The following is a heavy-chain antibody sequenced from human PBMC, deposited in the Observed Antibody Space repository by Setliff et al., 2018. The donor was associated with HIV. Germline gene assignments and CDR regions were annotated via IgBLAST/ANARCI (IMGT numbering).Heavy chain of an antibody. CDR2: IFYTGRT. J-gene: IGHJ6*03. D-gene: IGHD5-12*01. CDR3: ARGVIETDYDYVDIYYYNYMDV. Sequence: SETLSLTCTVSGGSIGSSDYYWGWIRQPPGKGLEWIGSIFYTGRTTYNPSLRSRVTISLDTSKKHFSLRLTSVTAADTAVYFCARGVIETDYDYVDIYYYNYMDVWGKGTTVTVSS. V-gene: IGHV4-39*02. CDR1: GGSIGSSDYY.